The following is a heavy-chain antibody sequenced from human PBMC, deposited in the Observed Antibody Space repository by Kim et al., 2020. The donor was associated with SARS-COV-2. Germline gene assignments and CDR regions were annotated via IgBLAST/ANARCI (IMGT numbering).Heavy chain of an antibody. D-gene: IGHD4-17*01. Sequence: TNYAQKCQERVTITRDMSTSTAYMALSSLRSEDTAVYYCAAAYYGDYLDYWGQGTLVTVSS. V-gene: IGHV1-58*01. CDR3: AAAYYGDYLDY. J-gene: IGHJ4*02. CDR2: T.